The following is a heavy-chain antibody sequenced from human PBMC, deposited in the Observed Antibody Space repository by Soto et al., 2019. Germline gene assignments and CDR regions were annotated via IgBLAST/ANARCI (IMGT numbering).Heavy chain of an antibody. J-gene: IGHJ4*02. CDR1: GGTFSSYA. V-gene: IGHV1-69*13. CDR2: IIPIFGTA. CDR3: ARDLYSSGWGFPGFLNY. Sequence: SVKGSCKASGGTFSSYAISWVRQAPGQGLEWMGGIIPIFGTANYAQKFQGRVTITADESTSTAYMELSSLRSEDTAVYYCARDLYSSGWGFPGFLNYRGQGTLVTVSS. D-gene: IGHD6-19*01.